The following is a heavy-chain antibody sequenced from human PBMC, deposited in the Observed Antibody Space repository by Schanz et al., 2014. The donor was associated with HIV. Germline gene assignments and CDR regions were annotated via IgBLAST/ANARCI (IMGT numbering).Heavy chain of an antibody. CDR3: AKDGGSRGRRRGMDV. CDR1: GFNFNSYG. CDR2: ISYDGRNK. D-gene: IGHD3-10*01. V-gene: IGHV3-30*18. Sequence: VQLVESGGGVVQPGRSLRLSCVASGFNFNSYGMHWVRQAPGKGLEWVAVISYDGRNKYYADSVKGRFTISRDNSKNTLYLQVKSLRAEDTAMYYCAKDGGSRGRRRGMDVWGQGTTVTVSS. J-gene: IGHJ6*02.